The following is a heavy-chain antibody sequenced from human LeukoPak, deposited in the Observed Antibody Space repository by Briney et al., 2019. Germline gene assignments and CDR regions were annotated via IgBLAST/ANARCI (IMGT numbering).Heavy chain of an antibody. CDR2: IYPGDSDT. V-gene: IGHV5-51*01. Sequence: KVGESLKISCKGSGYSFTSYWIGWVRQMPGKGLEWMGIIYPGDSDTRYSPSFQGQVTISADKSISTAYLQWSSLKASDTAMYYCARHKGGNEDIVATIGAFDIWGQGTMVTVSS. CDR3: ARHKGGNEDIVATIGAFDI. J-gene: IGHJ3*02. CDR1: GYSFTSYW. D-gene: IGHD5-12*01.